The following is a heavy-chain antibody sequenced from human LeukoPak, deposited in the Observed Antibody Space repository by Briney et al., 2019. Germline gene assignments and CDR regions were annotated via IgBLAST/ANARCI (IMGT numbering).Heavy chain of an antibody. J-gene: IGHJ4*02. Sequence: GGSLRLSCAASGFTFSTYSMNWVRQAPGKGLEWVSCISSSGSYIYYADSVKGRFTISRDTARNSLYLQMDSLRAEDTAVYYCARWYGALYYFDYWGQGTRVTVSS. CDR3: ARWYGALYYFDY. V-gene: IGHV3-21*01. CDR1: GFTFSTYS. D-gene: IGHD3-10*01. CDR2: ISSSGSYI.